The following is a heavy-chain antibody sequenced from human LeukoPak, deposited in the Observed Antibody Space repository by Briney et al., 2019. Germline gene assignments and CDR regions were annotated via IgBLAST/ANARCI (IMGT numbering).Heavy chain of an antibody. Sequence: TLSLTCTVSDGSISSGDYYWSWIRQPPGKALEWLALIYWDDDKRYSPSLKSSLTITKDTSKNQVVLTMTNMDPVDTATYYCAHSTVTTDFDYWGQGTLVTVSS. V-gene: IGHV2-5*08. CDR2: IYWDDDK. D-gene: IGHD4-17*01. CDR1: DGSISSGDYY. CDR3: AHSTVTTDFDY. J-gene: IGHJ4*02.